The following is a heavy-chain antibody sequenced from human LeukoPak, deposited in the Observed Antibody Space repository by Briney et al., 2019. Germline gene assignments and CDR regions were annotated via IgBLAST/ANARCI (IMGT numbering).Heavy chain of an antibody. J-gene: IGHJ4*02. CDR1: GGTFISYA. CDR2: IIPIFGTT. Sequence: SVKVSCKASGGTFISYAISWVRQAPGQGLEWMGGIIPIFGTTNYAQKFQGRVTITADESTSTAYMDLSSLRSEDTAVYYCAGSLVVPASMRAYYFDYWGQGTLVTVSS. V-gene: IGHV1-69*13. D-gene: IGHD2-2*01. CDR3: AGSLVVPASMRAYYFDY.